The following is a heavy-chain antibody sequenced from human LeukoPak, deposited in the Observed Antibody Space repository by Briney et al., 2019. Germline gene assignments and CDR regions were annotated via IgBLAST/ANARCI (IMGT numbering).Heavy chain of an antibody. V-gene: IGHV3-23*01. Sequence: GGSLRLSCAASGFTFRRYALMWVRQAPAKGVDWVSPISGSGGSTYYIDSVKGRFTVSRDNSRNTLYLQMNSLRPEDTAVYYCAKDRSTYKVLTGYHEYWGQGTLVTVSS. CDR2: ISGSGGST. D-gene: IGHD3-9*01. CDR3: AKDRSTYKVLTGYHEY. CDR1: GFTFRRYA. J-gene: IGHJ4*02.